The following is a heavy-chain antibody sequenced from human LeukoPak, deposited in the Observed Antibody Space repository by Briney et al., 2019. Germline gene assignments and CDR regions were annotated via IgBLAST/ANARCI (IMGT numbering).Heavy chain of an antibody. CDR2: IYPGDSDT. CDR1: GYSFTNYW. CDR3: VRLYYDTTGFPSSLEY. Sequence: GESLKISCKGSGYSFTNYWIGWVRQMPGKGLEWMGIIYPGDSDTRYSPSFQGQVTMSADKSISTAYLQWSSLKASDTAMYYCVRLYYDTTGFPSSLEYWGQGTLVTVSS. V-gene: IGHV5-51*01. J-gene: IGHJ4*02. D-gene: IGHD3-22*01.